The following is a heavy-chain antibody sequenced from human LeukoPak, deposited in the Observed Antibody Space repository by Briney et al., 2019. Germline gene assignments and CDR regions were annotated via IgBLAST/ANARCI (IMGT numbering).Heavy chain of an antibody. D-gene: IGHD3-10*01. J-gene: IGHJ4*02. CDR1: GFTFSTYA. Sequence: GGSLRLSCAASGFTFSTYAMSWVRQAPGKGLEWVAAISGSGGTTNYADSVKGRFAISRDDARNSLFLHMNSLSAEDSAVYFCTRDLSAGLPGGFDSWGQGTLVSVSS. CDR3: TRDLSAGLPGGFDS. CDR2: ISGSGGTT. V-gene: IGHV3-23*01.